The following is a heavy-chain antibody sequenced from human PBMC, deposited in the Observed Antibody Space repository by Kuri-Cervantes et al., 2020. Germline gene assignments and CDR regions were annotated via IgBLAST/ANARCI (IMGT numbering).Heavy chain of an antibody. CDR3: ATVRSGSGSLSSFDY. Sequence: SVKVSCKASGYTFTSYGISWVRQAPGQGLEWMGGIIPIFGTANYAQKFQGRVTIIADESTSTAYMELSSLRSEDTAVYYCATVRSGSGSLSSFDYWGQGTLVTVSS. D-gene: IGHD3-10*01. CDR2: IIPIFGTA. CDR1: GYTFTSYG. J-gene: IGHJ4*02. V-gene: IGHV1-69*13.